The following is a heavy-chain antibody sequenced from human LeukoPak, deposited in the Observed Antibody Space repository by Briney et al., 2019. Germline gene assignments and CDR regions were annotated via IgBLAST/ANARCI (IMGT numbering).Heavy chain of an antibody. V-gene: IGHV3-23*01. CDR3: ATCRYDYVWGSYRHDLDY. J-gene: IGHJ4*02. CDR2: ISGSGGST. Sequence: GGSLRLSCAASGFTFSSYAMSWVRQAPGKGLEWVSAISGSGGSTYYADSVKGRFTISSDNSKNTLYLQMNSLRAEDTAVYYCATCRYDYVWGSYRHDLDYWGQGTLVTVSS. CDR1: GFTFSSYA. D-gene: IGHD3-16*02.